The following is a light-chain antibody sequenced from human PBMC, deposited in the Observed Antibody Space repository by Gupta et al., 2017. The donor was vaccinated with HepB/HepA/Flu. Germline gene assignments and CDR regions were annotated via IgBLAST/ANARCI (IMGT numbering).Light chain of an antibody. J-gene: IGKJ1*01. CDR3: QQFYSTPT. CDR2: WAS. Sequence: DIVMTQSPDSLAVSLGERATINCKSSQSVLHSSNNKYHLSWYQKKSGLPPKLLIYWASTRQAGVHDRFSGSGSETDFTLTISSLQAEDVAVYYCQQFYSTPTFGQGTKVEI. V-gene: IGKV4-1*01. CDR1: QSVLHSSNNKYH.